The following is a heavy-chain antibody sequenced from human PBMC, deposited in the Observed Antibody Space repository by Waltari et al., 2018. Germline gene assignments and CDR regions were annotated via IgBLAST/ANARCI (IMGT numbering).Heavy chain of an antibody. CDR1: GFTFNNW. D-gene: IGHD3-3*01. V-gene: IGHV3-7*01. CDR2: IKPDGSDK. J-gene: IGHJ4*02. Sequence: EVQLVESGGGLVQPGGSLRLSCAASGFTFNNWMSWVRQAPGKGLEGVANIKPDGSDKNYADSVKGRFTISIDNVKNALYLQMNSLSLEDTAVYYCARELHWSARDYWGQGTLVTVSS. CDR3: ARELHWSARDY.